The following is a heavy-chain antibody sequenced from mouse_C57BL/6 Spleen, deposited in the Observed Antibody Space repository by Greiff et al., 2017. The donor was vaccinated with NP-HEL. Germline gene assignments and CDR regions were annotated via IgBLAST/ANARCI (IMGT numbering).Heavy chain of an antibody. CDR3: ARDLNYYGSSYAAY. V-gene: IGHV5-17*01. CDR2: ISSGSSTI. J-gene: IGHJ3*01. Sequence: EVQLVESGGGLVKPGGSLKLSCAASGFTFSDYGMHWVRQAPEKGLAWVAYISSGSSTIYYADTVKGRFTISRDNAKNTLFLQMTSLRSEDTAMYYCARDLNYYGSSYAAYWGQGTLVTVSA. CDR1: GFTFSDYG. D-gene: IGHD1-1*01.